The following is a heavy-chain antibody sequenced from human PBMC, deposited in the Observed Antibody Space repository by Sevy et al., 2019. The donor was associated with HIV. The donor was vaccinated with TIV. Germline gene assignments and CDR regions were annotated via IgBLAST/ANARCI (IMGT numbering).Heavy chain of an antibody. CDR1: GYDFTGYY. J-gene: IGHJ4*02. Sequence: ASVKVSCQTSGYDFTGYYVHWVRQAPGQGLEWMGWMNPYRGDTKYAQRFQGRVTMTRDTSASTAYMELSRLRSDDAALYYCARDYWSSGSYYRFDNWGQGTLVTVSS. D-gene: IGHD3-10*01. V-gene: IGHV1-2*02. CDR3: ARDYWSSGSYYRFDN. CDR2: MNPYRGDT.